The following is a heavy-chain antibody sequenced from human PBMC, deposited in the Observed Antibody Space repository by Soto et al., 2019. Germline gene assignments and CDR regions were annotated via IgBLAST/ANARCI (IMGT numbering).Heavy chain of an antibody. V-gene: IGHV2-5*02. CDR1: AFSLSTGGVG. Sequence: QITLKESGPTLVKPTQTLTLTCTFSAFSLSTGGVGVGWIRQPPGKALEWLALIYWDDDKRYSPSLRSRLTITKDTSKNQLLLTMTNMDPVDTATYYCIQSRCGGDCLQSYASYYYYGMDVWGQGTTVTVSS. D-gene: IGHD2-21*02. CDR3: IQSRCGGDCLQSYASYYYYGMDV. J-gene: IGHJ6*02. CDR2: IYWDDDK.